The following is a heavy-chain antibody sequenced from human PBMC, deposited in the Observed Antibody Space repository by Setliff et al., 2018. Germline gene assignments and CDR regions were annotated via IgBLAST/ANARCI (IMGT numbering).Heavy chain of an antibody. J-gene: IGHJ6*02. CDR3: AKVRLDNVAYYYYYGMDV. CDR1: GFTFRSYW. CDR2: IGGSGDTT. Sequence: GGSLRLSCAASGFTFRSYWMSWVRQAPGKGLEWVSAIGGSGDTTYYADSVKGRFTISRGNSKNTLYVQMNSLRAEDTAVYYCAKVRLDNVAYYYYYGMDVWGQGTTVTVSS. D-gene: IGHD2-2*03. V-gene: IGHV3-23*01.